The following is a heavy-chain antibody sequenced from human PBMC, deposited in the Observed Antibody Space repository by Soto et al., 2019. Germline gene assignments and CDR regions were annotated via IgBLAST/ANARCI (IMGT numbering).Heavy chain of an antibody. CDR1: GYSFTSYW. CDR3: ARSFGASDYFDS. D-gene: IGHD3-10*01. J-gene: IGHJ4*02. V-gene: IGHV5-10-1*01. CDR2: IDPSDFDS. Sequence: PGESLKISCQGSGYSFTSYWISWVRQMPGKGLEWMGRIDPSDFDSDYSPSFQGRVTISIDRSISTAYLQWSSLKASDTAMYYCARSFGASDYFDSWGQGTLVT.